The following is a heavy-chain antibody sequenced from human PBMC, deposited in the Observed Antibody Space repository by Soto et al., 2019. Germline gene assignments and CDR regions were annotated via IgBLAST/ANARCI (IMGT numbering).Heavy chain of an antibody. V-gene: IGHV3-23*01. D-gene: IGHD5-12*01. Sequence: GGSLRLSCAASGFTFSSYAMSWVRQAPGKGLEWVSAISGSGGSTYYADSVKGRFTISRDNSKNTLYLQMNSLRAEDTAVYYCAKDSREYSGYDLALFDYWGQGTLVTVSS. J-gene: IGHJ4*02. CDR1: GFTFSSYA. CDR2: ISGSGGST. CDR3: AKDSREYSGYDLALFDY.